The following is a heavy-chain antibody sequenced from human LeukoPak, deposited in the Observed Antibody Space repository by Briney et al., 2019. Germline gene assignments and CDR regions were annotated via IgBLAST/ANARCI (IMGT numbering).Heavy chain of an antibody. CDR1: GYTFTDYY. CDR3: RLVTMGDY. Sequence: ASVKVSCKTYGYTFTDYYMHWVRQAPGQGLEWMGRIRLRGGGTNYAQKFQGRVTVTRDTSISTVYMELTRLRSDDTAVYYCRLVTMGDYWGQGTLVTVSS. V-gene: IGHV1-2*06. J-gene: IGHJ4*02. CDR2: IRLRGGGT. D-gene: IGHD4-23*01.